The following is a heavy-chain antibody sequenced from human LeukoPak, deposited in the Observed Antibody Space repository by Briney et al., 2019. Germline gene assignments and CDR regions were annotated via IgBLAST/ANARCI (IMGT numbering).Heavy chain of an antibody. Sequence: AGGSLRLSCATSGFTFSSYWMSWVRRAPGKGLEWVANIKQDGSQIFYVDSVKGRFTISRDTAKYSLSLQMNSLRAEDTAVYYCAREYCSGTSCYGYFDYWGQGTLVTVSS. CDR1: GFTFSSYW. CDR3: AREYCSGTSCYGYFDY. J-gene: IGHJ4*02. CDR2: IKQDGSQI. V-gene: IGHV3-7*01. D-gene: IGHD2-2*01.